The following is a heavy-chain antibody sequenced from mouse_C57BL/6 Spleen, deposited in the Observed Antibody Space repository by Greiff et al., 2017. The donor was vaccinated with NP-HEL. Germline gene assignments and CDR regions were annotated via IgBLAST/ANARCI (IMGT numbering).Heavy chain of an antibody. CDR1: GFTFSSYG. CDR3: ARHRTTVVARSAMDY. J-gene: IGHJ4*01. Sequence: EVKLVESGGDLVKPGGSLKLSCAASGFTFSSYGMSWVRQTPDKRLEWVATISSGGSYTYYPDSVKGRFTISRDNAKNTLYLQMSSLKSEDTAMYYCARHRTTVVARSAMDYWGQGTSVTVSS. D-gene: IGHD1-1*01. V-gene: IGHV5-6*02. CDR2: ISSGGSYT.